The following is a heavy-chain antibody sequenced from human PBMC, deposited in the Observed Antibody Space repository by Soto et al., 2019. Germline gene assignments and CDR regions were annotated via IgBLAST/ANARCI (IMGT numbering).Heavy chain of an antibody. V-gene: IGHV3-21*01. CDR3: ARYTPRTVTSFDY. CDR1: GFTFSSYS. CDR2: ISSSSSYI. Sequence: EVQLVESGGGLVKPGGSLRLSCAASGFTFSSYSMNWVRQAPGKGLEWVSSISSSSSYIYYADSVKGRFTISRDNAKNSLYLQMNSLRAEDTAVYYCARYTPRTVTSFDYWGQGTLVTVSS. D-gene: IGHD4-17*01. J-gene: IGHJ4*02.